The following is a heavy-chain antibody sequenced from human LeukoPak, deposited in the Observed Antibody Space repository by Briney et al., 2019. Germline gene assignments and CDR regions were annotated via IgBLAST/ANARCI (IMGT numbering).Heavy chain of an antibody. CDR1: GFTFSSYS. CDR2: ISSSSSYI. V-gene: IGHV3-21*01. D-gene: IGHD2-2*01. J-gene: IGHJ4*02. CDR3: AGLVPAHF. Sequence: GGSLRLSCAASGFTFSSYSMNWVRQAPGKGLEWVSSISSSSSYIYYADSMKGRFTISIDDAKNSLYLQMNSLRAEDTAVYYCAGLVPAHFWGQGTLVTVSS.